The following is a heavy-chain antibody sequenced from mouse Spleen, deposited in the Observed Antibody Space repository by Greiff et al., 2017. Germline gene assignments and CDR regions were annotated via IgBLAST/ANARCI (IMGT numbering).Heavy chain of an antibody. J-gene: IGHJ1*03. CDR2: ISYDGSN. D-gene: IGHD4-1*02. V-gene: IGHV3-6*01. Sequence: DVKLQESGPGLVKPSQSLSLTCSVTGYSITSGYYWNWIRQFPGNKLEWMGYISYDGSNNYNPSLKNRISITRDTSKNQFFLKLNSVTTEDTATYYCARDPTGTYEGYFDVWGTGTTVTVSS. CDR1: GYSITSGYY. CDR3: ARDPTGTYEGYFDV.